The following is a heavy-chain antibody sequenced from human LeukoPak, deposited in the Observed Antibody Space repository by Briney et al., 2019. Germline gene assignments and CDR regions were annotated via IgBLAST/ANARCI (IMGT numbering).Heavy chain of an antibody. CDR2: IRSKAYGGTT. V-gene: IGHV3-49*03. D-gene: IGHD2-2*01. Sequence: GGSLRLSCTASGFTFGDYAMSWFRQAPGKGLEWVGFIRSKAYGGTTEYAASVKGRFTISRDDSKSIAYLQMNSLKTEDTAVYYCTRDQDRYCSSTSCWGIDYWGQGTLVTVSS. CDR1: GFTFGDYA. J-gene: IGHJ4*02. CDR3: TRDQDRYCSSTSCWGIDY.